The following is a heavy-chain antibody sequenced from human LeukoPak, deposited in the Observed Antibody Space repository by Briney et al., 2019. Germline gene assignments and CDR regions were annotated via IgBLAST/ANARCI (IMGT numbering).Heavy chain of an antibody. CDR1: GGTFSSYA. D-gene: IGHD6-13*01. V-gene: IGHV1-69*13. Sequence: GASVKVSCKASGGTFSSYAIGWVRQAPGQGLEWMGGIIPIFGTANYAQKFQGRVTITADESTSTAYMELSSLRSEDTAVYYCARRWGGSSSWYWNWFDPWGQGTLVTVSS. CDR3: ARRWGGSSSWYWNWFDP. J-gene: IGHJ5*02. CDR2: IIPIFGTA.